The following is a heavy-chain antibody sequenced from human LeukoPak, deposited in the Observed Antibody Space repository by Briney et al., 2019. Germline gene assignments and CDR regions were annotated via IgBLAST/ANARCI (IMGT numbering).Heavy chain of an antibody. V-gene: IGHV3-23*01. Sequence: GGSLRLSCAASRFTFSSYAMSWVRQAPGKGLEWVSAISVSGGSTYYADSVKGRFTISRDNSKNTLYLQMNSLRAEDTAVYYCAKVHLVHYYYGMDVWAKGPRSPSP. CDR1: RFTFSSYA. CDR2: ISVSGGST. J-gene: IGHJ6*02. CDR3: AKVHLVHYYYGMDV. D-gene: IGHD6-13*01.